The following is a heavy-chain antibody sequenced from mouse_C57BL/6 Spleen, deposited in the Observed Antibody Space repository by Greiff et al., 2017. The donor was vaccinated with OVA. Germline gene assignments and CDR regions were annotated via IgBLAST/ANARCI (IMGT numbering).Heavy chain of an antibody. CDR3: AKNVLGYDYDGGYFDD. CDR1: GFSLTSYG. J-gene: IGHJ2*01. CDR2: IWRGGST. V-gene: IGHV2-5*01. Sequence: QVQLQQSGPGLVQPSQSLSITCTVSGFSLTSYGVHWVRQSPGKGLEWLGVIWRGGSTDYNAAFMSRLSITKDNSKSQVFFKMNSLQADDTAIYYCAKNVLGYDYDGGYFDDWGQGTTRTVSS. D-gene: IGHD2-4*01.